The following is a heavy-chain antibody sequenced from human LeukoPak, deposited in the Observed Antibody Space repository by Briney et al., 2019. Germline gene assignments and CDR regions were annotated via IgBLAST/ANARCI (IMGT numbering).Heavy chain of an antibody. CDR3: ARDRGYCGGDCYSGYFDY. J-gene: IGHJ4*02. Sequence: GASVKVSFKASGGTFIIYAISWVRQAPGQGLEWMGGIIPIFGTANYAQKFQGRVTITTEESTSTAYMELSSLRSEDTAVYYCARDRGYCGGDCYSGYFDYWGQGTLVTVSS. CDR1: GGTFIIYA. CDR2: IIPIFGTA. V-gene: IGHV1-69*05. D-gene: IGHD2-21*02.